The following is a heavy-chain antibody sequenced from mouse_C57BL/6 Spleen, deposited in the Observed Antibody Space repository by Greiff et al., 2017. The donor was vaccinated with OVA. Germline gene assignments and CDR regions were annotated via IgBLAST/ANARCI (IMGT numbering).Heavy chain of an antibody. V-gene: IGHV1-82*01. J-gene: IGHJ3*01. Sequence: EYGPELVKPGASVKISCKASGYAFSSSWMNWVKQRPGKGLEWIGRIYPGDGDTNYNGKFKGKATLTADKSSSTAYMQLSSLTSEDSAVYFCAIITTVDAYWGQGTLVTVSA. CDR1: GYAFSSSW. D-gene: IGHD1-1*01. CDR3: AIITTVDAY. CDR2: IYPGDGDT.